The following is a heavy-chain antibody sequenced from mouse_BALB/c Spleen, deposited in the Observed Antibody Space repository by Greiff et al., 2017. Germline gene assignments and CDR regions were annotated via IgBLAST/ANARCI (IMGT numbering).Heavy chain of an antibody. V-gene: IGHV5-6-3*01. J-gene: IGHJ2*01. CDR1: GFTFSSYG. CDR2: INSNGGST. D-gene: IGHD1-1*01. Sequence: EVQLQESGGGLVQPGGSLKLSCAASGFTFSSYGMSWVRQTPDKRLELVATINSNGGSTYYPDSVKGRFTISRDNAKNTLYLQMSSLKSEDTAMYYCAREVLLFDYWGQGTTLTVSS. CDR3: AREVLLFDY.